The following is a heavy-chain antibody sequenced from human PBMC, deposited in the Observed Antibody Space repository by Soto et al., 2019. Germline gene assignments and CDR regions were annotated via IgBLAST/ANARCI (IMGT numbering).Heavy chain of an antibody. V-gene: IGHV3-15*01. D-gene: IGHD3-9*01. CDR1: GFTFSNAW. Sequence: EVQLVESGGGLVKPGGSLTLSCGASGFTFSNAWMTWVRQAPGKGLEWVAGCKRETDGGTTDYAASVKGRLTISRDDSKDMLYLHMTSMKNENTAVYYCTTEGLGLFFVWCLDYWGQGTLVTVSS. CDR2: CKRETDGGTT. J-gene: IGHJ4*02. CDR3: TTEGLGLFFVWCLDY.